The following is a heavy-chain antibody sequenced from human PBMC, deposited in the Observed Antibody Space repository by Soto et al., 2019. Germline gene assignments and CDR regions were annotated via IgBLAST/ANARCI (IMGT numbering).Heavy chain of an antibody. CDR1: GFTFSSYG. D-gene: IGHD6-19*01. V-gene: IGHV3-30*18. Sequence: GGSLRLSCAASGFTFSSYGMHWVRQAPGKGLEWVAVISYDGSNKYYADSVKGRFTISRDNSKNTLYLQMNSLRAEDTAVYYCAEDIEQWLALNYFDYWGQGTLVTVSS. J-gene: IGHJ4*02. CDR3: AEDIEQWLALNYFDY. CDR2: ISYDGSNK.